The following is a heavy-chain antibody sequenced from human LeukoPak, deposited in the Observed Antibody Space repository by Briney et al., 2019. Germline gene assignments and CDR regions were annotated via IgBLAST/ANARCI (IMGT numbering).Heavy chain of an antibody. Sequence: GGSLRLSCAASGFTFSSYSMNWVRQAPGKGLEWVSSISSSSYIYYADSVKGRFTTSRDNAKNSLYLQMNSLRAEDTAVYYCATLPYGYKPIDYWGQGTLVTVSS. V-gene: IGHV3-21*01. CDR2: ISSSSYI. CDR1: GFTFSSYS. J-gene: IGHJ4*02. D-gene: IGHD5-24*01. CDR3: ATLPYGYKPIDY.